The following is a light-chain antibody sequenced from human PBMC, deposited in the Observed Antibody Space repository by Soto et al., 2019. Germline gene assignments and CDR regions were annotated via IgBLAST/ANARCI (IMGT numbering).Light chain of an antibody. Sequence: QSVLTQPASVSGSPGQSVAISCTGTSSDVAAYNFVSWYQQHLGKAPKLMVFDVSNRPSGVSDRFSGSKSGNTASLTISGLQAEDEADYYCSSYTSGGNYVFGTGTKVTVL. CDR2: DVS. V-gene: IGLV2-14*01. CDR1: SSDVAAYNF. J-gene: IGLJ1*01. CDR3: SSYTSGGNYV.